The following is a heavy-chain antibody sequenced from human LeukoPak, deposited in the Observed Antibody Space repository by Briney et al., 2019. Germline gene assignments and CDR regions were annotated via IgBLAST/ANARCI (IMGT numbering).Heavy chain of an antibody. Sequence: GASVKVSCKASGYTFTGYYMHWVRQAPGQGLEWMGWINPNSGGTNYAQKFQGRVTMTRDTSISTAYMELSRLRSDDTAVYYCARELKTYYYYYMDVWGKGTTVTVSS. CDR3: ARELKTYYYYYMDV. V-gene: IGHV1-2*02. CDR2: INPNSGGT. J-gene: IGHJ6*03. CDR1: GYTFTGYY. D-gene: IGHD3-16*01.